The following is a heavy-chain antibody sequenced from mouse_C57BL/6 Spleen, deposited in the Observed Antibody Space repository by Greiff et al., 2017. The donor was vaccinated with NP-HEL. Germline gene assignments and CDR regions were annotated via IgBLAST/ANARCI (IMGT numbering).Heavy chain of an antibody. V-gene: IGHV1-55*01. CDR2: IYPGSGST. D-gene: IGHD1-1*01. Sequence: QVQLQQSGAELVKPGASVKMSCKASGYTFTSYWITWVKQRPGQGLEWIGDIYPGSGSTNYNEKFKSKATLTVDTSSSAAYMQLSSLTSEDSAVYYCARTTVVATTRVWGQGTTLTVSS. CDR1: GYTFTSYW. J-gene: IGHJ2*01. CDR3: ARTTVVATTRV.